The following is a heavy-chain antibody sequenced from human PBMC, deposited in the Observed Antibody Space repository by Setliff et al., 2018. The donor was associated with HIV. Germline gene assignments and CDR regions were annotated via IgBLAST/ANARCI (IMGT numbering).Heavy chain of an antibody. Sequence: ASVKVSCKASGYTFTNYYMHWVRQAPGQGLEWMGIINPSGGSTSYAQKFQGRVTMTRDTSTSTVYMELSSLRSEDTAAYYCARDQYYYDSSGYPSRYFDYWGQGTLVTVSS. V-gene: IGHV1-46*01. J-gene: IGHJ4*02. D-gene: IGHD3-22*01. CDR1: GYTFTNYY. CDR2: INPSGGST. CDR3: ARDQYYYDSSGYPSRYFDY.